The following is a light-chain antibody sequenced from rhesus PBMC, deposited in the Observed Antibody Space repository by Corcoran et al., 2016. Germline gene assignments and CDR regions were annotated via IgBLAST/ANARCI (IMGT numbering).Light chain of an antibody. Sequence: DVLLTQSPLSLPVTLGQPASISCRSSQSLVHSDGKTYLSWLHQKPGQPPRRLIYQVSNRDSGVPDRFSGSGEGTDFTLKISRVEAEDIGVYYCMQGTHWPLTFGGGTKVDLK. CDR1: QSLVHSDGKTY. CDR2: QVS. J-gene: IGKJ4*01. CDR3: MQGTHWPLT. V-gene: IGKV2S9*01.